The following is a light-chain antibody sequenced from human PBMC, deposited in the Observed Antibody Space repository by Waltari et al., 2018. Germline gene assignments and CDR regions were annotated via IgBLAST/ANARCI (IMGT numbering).Light chain of an antibody. CDR1: ENVNNY. CDR3: QHNYGTPFT. CDR2: KAS. V-gene: IGKV1-39*01. J-gene: IGKJ3*01. Sequence: DIQMTQSPSSLSTSVGDRVTITCRASENVNNYLNWYQQKPGKAPKLLIYKASTLQSGVPSRLSGSGSGTDYTFTISSLQSEDVATYYCQHNYGTPFTFGPGTKLDIQ.